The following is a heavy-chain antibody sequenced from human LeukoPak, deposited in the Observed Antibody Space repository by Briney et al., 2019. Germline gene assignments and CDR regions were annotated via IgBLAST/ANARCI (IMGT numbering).Heavy chain of an antibody. CDR3: ATVARPSFRYCGGDCPHYYFDY. CDR1: GYTLTELS. Sequence: ASVKVSCKVSGYTLTELSMHWVRQVPGKGLEWMGGFDPEDGETIYAQKFQGRVTMTEDTSTDTAYMELSSLRSEDTAVYYCATVARPSFRYCGGDCPHYYFDYWGQGTLVTVSS. V-gene: IGHV1-24*01. J-gene: IGHJ4*02. D-gene: IGHD2-21*02. CDR2: FDPEDGET.